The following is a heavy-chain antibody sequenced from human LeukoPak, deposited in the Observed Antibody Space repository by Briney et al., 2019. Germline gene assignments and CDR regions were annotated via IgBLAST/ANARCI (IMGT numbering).Heavy chain of an antibody. CDR3: ARGAALVTDKYFDY. J-gene: IGHJ4*01. CDR1: GASISSSNW. Sequence: SETLSLTCAVSGASISSSNWWSWVRQTPGKRLEWIGEIYHGGSTNYNPSLKSRVTISIGTSKKDFSLKLTSVTAADTAMYYCARGAALVTDKYFDYWGHGTLVTVSS. V-gene: IGHV4-4*02. CDR2: IYHGGST. D-gene: IGHD5-18*01.